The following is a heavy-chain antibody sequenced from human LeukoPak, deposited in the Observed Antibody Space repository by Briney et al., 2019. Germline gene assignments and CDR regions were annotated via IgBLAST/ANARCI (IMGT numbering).Heavy chain of an antibody. V-gene: IGHV4-34*01. J-gene: IGHJ3*02. CDR2: INHSGST. D-gene: IGHD3-10*01. CDR3: ARLRRVGVSSGDAFDI. CDR1: GGSFNGYY. Sequence: SETLSLTCAVYGGSFNGYYWSWIRQPPGKGLEWIGEINHSGSTNYSPSLKSRVTLSVDTSKNQFSLKLTSVTAADTAVYYCARLRRVGVSSGDAFDIWGQGTMVTVSS.